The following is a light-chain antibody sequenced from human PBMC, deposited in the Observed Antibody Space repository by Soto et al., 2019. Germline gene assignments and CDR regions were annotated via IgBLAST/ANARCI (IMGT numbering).Light chain of an antibody. V-gene: IGLV2-14*01. Sequence: QSALTQPASVSGSPGQSITISCTGTNNDVGAYTYVSWYQQHPGTAPKLIIYEVTNRPSGISDRFSGSKSGNTASLTISCVQAADEDDYYCSASYTSGNTVLFGGGTKLTVL. CDR1: NNDVGAYTY. CDR3: SASYTSGNTVL. CDR2: EVT. J-gene: IGLJ2*01.